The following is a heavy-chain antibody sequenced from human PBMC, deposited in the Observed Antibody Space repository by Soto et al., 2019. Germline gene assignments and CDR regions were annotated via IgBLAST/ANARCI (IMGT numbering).Heavy chain of an antibody. Sequence: EVQLVESGGGLVQPGGSLRLSCAASGFTFGSYEMNWVRQAPGKGLEWVSYISSSGSTIYYADSVKGRFTISRDNAENSLYLQMNSLRAEDTAVYYCARDGRGYSSSSRDGNWFDPWGQGTLVTVSS. J-gene: IGHJ5*02. CDR3: ARDGRGYSSSSRDGNWFDP. D-gene: IGHD6-6*01. V-gene: IGHV3-48*03. CDR2: ISSSGSTI. CDR1: GFTFGSYE.